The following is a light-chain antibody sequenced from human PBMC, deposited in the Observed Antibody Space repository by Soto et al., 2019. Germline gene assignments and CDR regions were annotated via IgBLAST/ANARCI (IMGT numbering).Light chain of an antibody. CDR1: QSVSSY. Sequence: EILLTQSPATLSLSPGERATVSCRASQSVSSYLAWYHEKPGQAPRLLLYDASNRATGIPARFSGSGSGTDFTLSISSLEPEDFAVYYCQKRSNWPINCGQGTRREIK. CDR2: DAS. J-gene: IGKJ5*01. V-gene: IGKV3-11*01. CDR3: QKRSNWPIN.